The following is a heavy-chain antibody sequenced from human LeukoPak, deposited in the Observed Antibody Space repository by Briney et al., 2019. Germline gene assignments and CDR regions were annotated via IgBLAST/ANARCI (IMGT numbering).Heavy chain of an antibody. CDR3: AKAQQLVEAYYFDY. Sequence: PGGSLRLSCAASGFTFSSYAMSWVRQAPGKGLEWVSAISGSGGSTFYADSVKGRFTISRDNSKNTLYLQMNSLRAEDTAVYYCAKAQQLVEAYYFDYWGQGTLVTVSS. J-gene: IGHJ4*02. CDR2: ISGSGGST. D-gene: IGHD6-13*01. CDR1: GFTFSSYA. V-gene: IGHV3-23*01.